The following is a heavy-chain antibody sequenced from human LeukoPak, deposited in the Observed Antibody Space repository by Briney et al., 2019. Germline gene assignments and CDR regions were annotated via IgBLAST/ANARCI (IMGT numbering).Heavy chain of an antibody. CDR1: GFTFSSYS. Sequence: GGSLRLSCAASGFTFSSYSMNWVRQAPGKGLEWVSSISSSSSYICYADSVKGRFTISRDNAKNSLYLQMNSLRAEDTAVYYCARDRSDRLAVAGTSAFDYWGQGTLVTVSS. J-gene: IGHJ4*02. CDR3: ARDRSDRLAVAGTSAFDY. CDR2: ISSSSSYI. D-gene: IGHD6-19*01. V-gene: IGHV3-21*01.